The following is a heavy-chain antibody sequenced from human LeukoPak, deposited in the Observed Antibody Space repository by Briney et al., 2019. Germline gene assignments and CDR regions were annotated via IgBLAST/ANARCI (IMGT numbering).Heavy chain of an antibody. CDR1: GYTFTSYY. CDR3: ARESGTYLDYDILTGYRQYYFDY. Sequence: ASVKVSCKASGYTFTSYYMHWVRQAPGRGLEWMGIINPSGGSTSYAQKFQGRVTMTRDMSTSTVYMELSSLRSEDTAVYYCARESGTYLDYDILTGYRQYYFDYWGQGTLVTVSS. V-gene: IGHV1-46*01. D-gene: IGHD3-9*01. CDR2: INPSGGST. J-gene: IGHJ4*02.